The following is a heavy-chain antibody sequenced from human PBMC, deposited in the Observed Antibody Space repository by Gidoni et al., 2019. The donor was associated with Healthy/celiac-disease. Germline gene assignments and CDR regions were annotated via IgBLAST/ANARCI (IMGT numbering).Heavy chain of an antibody. D-gene: IGHD3-16*01. J-gene: IGHJ4*02. Sequence: QIQLVESGGGVVPPGGSLRLSCAASGFIFSNFGMHWVRQSPDRGLQWVAFIRYNGADEYYADSVKGRVTVSRDNSKNILSLELNSLRPEDSGVYYCAKDGGFDGDTDLFFDYWGQGALVTVSA. CDR1: GFIFSNFG. CDR3: AKDGGFDGDTDLFFDY. V-gene: IGHV3-30*02. CDR2: IRYNGADE.